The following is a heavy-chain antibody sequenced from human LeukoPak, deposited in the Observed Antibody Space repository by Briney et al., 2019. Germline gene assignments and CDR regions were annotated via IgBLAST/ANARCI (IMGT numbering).Heavy chain of an antibody. V-gene: IGHV3-23*01. CDR2: ISGSGGST. CDR3: AKLEGDWFDP. CDR1: GFTFSSYA. Sequence: PGGSLRLSCAASGFTFSSYAMSWVRQAPGEGLEWVSAISGSGGSTYYADSVKGRFTISRDNSKYTLYLQMNSLRAEDTAVYYCAKLEGDWFDPWGQGTLVTVSS. J-gene: IGHJ5*02. D-gene: IGHD1-1*01.